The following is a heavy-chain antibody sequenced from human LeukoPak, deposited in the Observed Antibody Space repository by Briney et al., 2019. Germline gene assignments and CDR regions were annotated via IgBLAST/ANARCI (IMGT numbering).Heavy chain of an antibody. CDR3: ARQESRNYYYEGLDY. Sequence: GGSLRLSCAVSGFNFNNYAMTWVRQAPGKGLEWVSAIGGSGVSTFYGDSVKGRFSISRDNSKNTLYLQMNSLRPDDTAIYFCARQESRNYYYEGLDYWGQGNLVTVSS. J-gene: IGHJ4*02. CDR1: GFNFNNYA. V-gene: IGHV3-23*01. CDR2: IGGSGVST. D-gene: IGHD3-22*01.